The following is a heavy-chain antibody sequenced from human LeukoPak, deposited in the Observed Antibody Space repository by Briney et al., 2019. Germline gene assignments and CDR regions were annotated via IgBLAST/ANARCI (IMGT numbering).Heavy chain of an antibody. V-gene: IGHV4-59*08. CDR1: GGSISSYY. Sequence: PSETLSLTCTVSGGSISSYYWSWIRQPPGKGLEWIGYIYYSGSTNYNPSLKSRVTISVDASKNQFSLKLSSVTAADTAVYYCARRSVVVTYDAFDIWGQGTMVTVFS. CDR3: ARRSVVVTYDAFDI. D-gene: IGHD3-22*01. CDR2: IYYSGST. J-gene: IGHJ3*02.